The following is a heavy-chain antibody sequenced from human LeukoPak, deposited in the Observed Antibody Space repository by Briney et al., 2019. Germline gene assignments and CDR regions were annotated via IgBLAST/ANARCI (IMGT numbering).Heavy chain of an antibody. V-gene: IGHV1-69*04. J-gene: IGHJ6*02. CDR2: IIPILGIA. Sequence: PGGSLRLSCAASGGTFSSYAISWVRQAPGQGLEWMGRIIPILGIANYAQKFQGRVTITADKSTSTAYMGLSSLRSEDTAVYYCARDGDYDFWSGYPYYYGMDVWGQGTTVTVSS. CDR3: ARDGDYDFWSGYPYYYGMDV. D-gene: IGHD3-3*01. CDR1: GGTFSSYA.